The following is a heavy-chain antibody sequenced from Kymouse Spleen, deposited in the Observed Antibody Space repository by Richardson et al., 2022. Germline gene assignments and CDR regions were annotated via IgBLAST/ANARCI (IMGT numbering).Heavy chain of an antibody. D-gene: IGHD1-7*01. J-gene: IGHJ6*02. CDR1: GFTFDDYA. CDR3: AKDMTGTTTDYYYYYGMDV. V-gene: IGHV3-9*01. Sequence: EVQLVESGGGLVQPGRSLRLSCAASGFTFDDYAMHWVRQAPGKGLEWVSGISWNSGSIGYADSVKGRFTISRDNAKNSLYLQMNSLRAEDTALYYCAKDMTGTTTDYYYYYGMDVWGQGTTVTVSS. CDR2: ISWNSGSI.